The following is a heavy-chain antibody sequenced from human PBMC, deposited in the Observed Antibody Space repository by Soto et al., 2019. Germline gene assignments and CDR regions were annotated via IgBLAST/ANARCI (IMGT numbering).Heavy chain of an antibody. V-gene: IGHV4-34*01. CDR1: GGSFSDYY. J-gene: IGHJ4*02. D-gene: IGHD4-17*01. CDR2: INHSGST. Sequence: SDTLSLTCAVYGGSFSDYYWSWIRQPPGKGLEWIGEINHSGSTNYNPSLKSRVTISVDTSKNQFSLKLSFVTAADTAMYYCARGDFGGDYENYWGQGTLVTVSS. CDR3: ARGDFGGDYENY.